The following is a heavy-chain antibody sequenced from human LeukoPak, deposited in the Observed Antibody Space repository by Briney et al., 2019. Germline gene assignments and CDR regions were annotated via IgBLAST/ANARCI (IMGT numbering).Heavy chain of an antibody. CDR2: ISSSSSYI. V-gene: IGHV3-21*01. D-gene: IGHD3-10*01. CDR1: GFTFSSYS. J-gene: IGHJ4*02. CDR3: ARAEVGSVDY. Sequence: GGSLRLSCAASGFTFSSYSMNWVRQAPGKGLEWVSSISSSSSYIYYADSVKGRFTISRDNAKNSPYLQMNSLRAEDTAVYYCARAEVGSVDYWGQGTLVTVSS.